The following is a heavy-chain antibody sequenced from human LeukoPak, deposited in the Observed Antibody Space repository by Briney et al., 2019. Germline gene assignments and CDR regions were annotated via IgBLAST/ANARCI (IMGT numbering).Heavy chain of an antibody. J-gene: IGHJ3*02. Sequence: ASVKVSCKASGYTFTSYGISWVRQATGQGLEWMGWINPNSGGTKYAQKFQGRVTMTRDTSISTAYMELSRLRSDDTAVYYCARAYYDYVWGAFDIWGQGTMVTVSS. CDR2: INPNSGGT. CDR1: GYTFTSYG. D-gene: IGHD3-16*01. V-gene: IGHV1-2*02. CDR3: ARAYYDYVWGAFDI.